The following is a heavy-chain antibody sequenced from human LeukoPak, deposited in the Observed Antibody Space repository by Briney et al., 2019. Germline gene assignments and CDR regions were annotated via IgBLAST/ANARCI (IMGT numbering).Heavy chain of an antibody. CDR3: AKQRSSSCYTAFDY. CDR1: GFTVSSNY. D-gene: IGHD2-2*02. J-gene: IGHJ4*02. Sequence: PGGSLRLSCAASGFTVSSNYMSWVRQAPGKGLEWVSVIYSGGSTYYADSVKGRFTISRDNSKNTLYPQMNSLRAEDTAVYYCAKQRSSSCYTAFDYWGQGTLVTVSS. CDR2: IYSGGST. V-gene: IGHV3-53*01.